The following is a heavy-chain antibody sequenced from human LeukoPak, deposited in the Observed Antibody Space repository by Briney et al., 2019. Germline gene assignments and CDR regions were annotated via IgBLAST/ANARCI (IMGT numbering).Heavy chain of an antibody. CDR2: IYETGAT. V-gene: IGHV4-59*08. J-gene: IGHJ5*02. CDR3: ARTVTILGAANWFDP. D-gene: IGHD3-3*01. CDR1: GGSISGHY. Sequence: SETLSLTCTVSGGSISGHYWSWIRQSPGKGPEWIGYIYETGATNLNPSLKSRVTLSVDTSRNQFSLQLQSVSAADTAVYYCARTVTILGAANWFDPWGQGTLVTVSS.